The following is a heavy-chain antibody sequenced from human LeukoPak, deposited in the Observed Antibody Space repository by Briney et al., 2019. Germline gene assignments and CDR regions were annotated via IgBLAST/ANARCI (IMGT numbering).Heavy chain of an antibody. CDR3: AKIAVAGNRPFDP. CDR1: GYTFTGYY. CDR2: INPNSGGT. D-gene: IGHD6-19*01. J-gene: IGHJ5*02. Sequence: ASVNVSCKSSGYTFTGYYMHWVRQAPGQGLEWMGWINPNSGGTNYAQKFQGRVTMTRDTSISTAYMELSRLRSDDTAVYYCAKIAVAGNRPFDPWGQGTLVTVSS. V-gene: IGHV1-2*02.